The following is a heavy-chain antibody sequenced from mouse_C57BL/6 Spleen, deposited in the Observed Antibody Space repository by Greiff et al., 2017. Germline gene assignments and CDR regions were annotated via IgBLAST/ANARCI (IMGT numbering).Heavy chain of an antibody. CDR3: ARDRGITTVVATKDYAMDY. J-gene: IGHJ4*01. Sequence: EVHLVESEGGLVQPGSSMKLSCTASGFTFSDYYMAWVRQVPEKGLEWVANINYDGSSTYYLDSLKSRFIISRDNAKNILYLQMSSLKSEDTATYYCARDRGITTVVATKDYAMDYWGQGTSVTVSS. D-gene: IGHD1-1*01. V-gene: IGHV5-16*01. CDR1: GFTFSDYY. CDR2: INYDGSST.